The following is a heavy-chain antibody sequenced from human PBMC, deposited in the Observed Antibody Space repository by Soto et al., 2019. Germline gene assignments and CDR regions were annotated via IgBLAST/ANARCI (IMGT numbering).Heavy chain of an antibody. CDR2: INSGSTSV. D-gene: IGHD6-13*01. CDR1: GFIFNSYS. Sequence: EVQLVESGGGFVQPGGSLRLSCVASGFIFNSYSMNWVRQAPGKGLDWISYINSGSTSVFYADSVKGRFTISRDNAKNSLYLQMNSLRAEDTAVYYCGSSASPDAYWVHGTLVTVSS. V-gene: IGHV3-48*01. J-gene: IGHJ4*01. CDR3: GSSASPDAY.